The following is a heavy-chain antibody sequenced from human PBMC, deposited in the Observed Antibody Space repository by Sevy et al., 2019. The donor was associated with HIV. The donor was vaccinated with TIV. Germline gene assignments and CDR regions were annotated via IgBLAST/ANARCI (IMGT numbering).Heavy chain of an antibody. CDR2: IQYDGSNK. CDR3: VKEGGGEGGDH. Sequence: QLGGPLRLSCAASGFSYSSYGMHWVRQAPGKGLEWVAYIQYDGSNKDYADSVKGRFTISRDNSKNTLDLQMNSLRVEDTAVYYCVKEGGGEGGDHWGQGTLVNVSS. D-gene: IGHD2-21*01. V-gene: IGHV3-30*02. CDR1: GFSYSSYG. J-gene: IGHJ4*02.